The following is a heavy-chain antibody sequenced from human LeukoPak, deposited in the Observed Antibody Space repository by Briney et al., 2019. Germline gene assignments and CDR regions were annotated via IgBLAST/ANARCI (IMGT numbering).Heavy chain of an antibody. CDR1: GGSFSGYY. V-gene: IGHV4-34*01. J-gene: IGHJ4*02. CDR2: INHSGST. Sequence: SETLSLTCAVYGGSFSGYYWSWIRQPPGKGLEWIGEINHSGSTNYSPSLKGRVIMSLDTSNNQFSLELSSVTAADTAVYYCAGALRPLKNYYGSGSYLPSWGQGTLVTVSS. D-gene: IGHD3-10*01. CDR3: AGALRPLKNYYGSGSYLPS.